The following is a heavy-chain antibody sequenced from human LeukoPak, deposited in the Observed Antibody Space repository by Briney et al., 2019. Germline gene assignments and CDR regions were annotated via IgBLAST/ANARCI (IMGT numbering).Heavy chain of an antibody. V-gene: IGHV3-48*01. CDR1: GLTFSSDS. J-gene: IGHJ5*02. CDR3: ARVRAGGESAGHWWFDP. D-gene: IGHD3-10*01. Sequence: GGSLRLSCAASGLTFSSDSMNWVRHAPGKGLEWVSYISTSSSTIYYADSVKGRFTISRDNAKNSLYLQMNSLRAEDTAVYYCARVRAGGESAGHWWFDPWGQGTLVTVSS. CDR2: ISTSSSTI.